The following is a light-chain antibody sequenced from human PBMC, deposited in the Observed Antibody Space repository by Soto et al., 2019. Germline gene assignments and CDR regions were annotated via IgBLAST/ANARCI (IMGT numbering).Light chain of an antibody. CDR1: SSNIGAGYD. Sequence: QSVLTQPPSVSGAPGQRVTISCTGSSSNIGAGYDVHWYQQLPGTAPKLLIYGNSNRPSGVPDRFSGSKSGTSASLAINGLQAEDDADYYCQSYDSRLSCSYVFGNGTKRTV. V-gene: IGLV1-40*01. J-gene: IGLJ1*01. CDR3: QSYDSRLSCSYV. CDR2: GNS.